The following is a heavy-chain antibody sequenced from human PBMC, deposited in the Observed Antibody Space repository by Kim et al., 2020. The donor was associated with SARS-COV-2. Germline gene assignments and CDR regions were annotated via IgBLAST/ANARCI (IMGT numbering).Heavy chain of an antibody. D-gene: IGHD1-7*01. CDR3: ARDRGWNYGFYGD. CDR1: GGTFSSYA. Sequence: SVKVSCKASGGTFSSYAISWVRQAPGQGLEWMGGIIPIFGTANYAQKFQGRVTITADESTSTAYMELSSLRSEDTAVYYCARDRGWNYGFYGDWGQGTLVTVSS. V-gene: IGHV1-69*13. CDR2: IIPIFGTA. J-gene: IGHJ4*02.